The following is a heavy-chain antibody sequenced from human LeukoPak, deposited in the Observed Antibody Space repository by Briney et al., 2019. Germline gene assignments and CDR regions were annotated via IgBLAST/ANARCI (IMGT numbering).Heavy chain of an antibody. J-gene: IGHJ4*02. CDR1: GGTFSSYA. CDR2: IIPIFGTA. D-gene: IGHD3-22*01. CDR3: ARGEKYYYDSGAFDY. V-gene: IGHV1-69*05. Sequence: ASVKVSFKASGGTFSSYAISWVRQAPGQGLEWMGGIIPIFGTANYAQKFQGRVTITTDESTSTAYMELSSLRSEDTAVYYCARGEKYYYDSGAFDYWGQGTLVTVSS.